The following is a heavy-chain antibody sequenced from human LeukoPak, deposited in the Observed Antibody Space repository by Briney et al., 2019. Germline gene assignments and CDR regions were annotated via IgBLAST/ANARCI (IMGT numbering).Heavy chain of an antibody. Sequence: GASVKVSCRASGYTFTGYYMHWVRPAPGQGLEWMGWINPNSGGTNYAQKFQGRVTMTRDTSISTAYMELSRLRSDDTAVYYCARDQGGLLRFLEWPPAGAFDIWGQGTMVTVSS. CDR3: ARDQGGLLRFLEWPPAGAFDI. D-gene: IGHD3-3*01. V-gene: IGHV1-2*02. CDR2: INPNSGGT. CDR1: GYTFTGYY. J-gene: IGHJ3*02.